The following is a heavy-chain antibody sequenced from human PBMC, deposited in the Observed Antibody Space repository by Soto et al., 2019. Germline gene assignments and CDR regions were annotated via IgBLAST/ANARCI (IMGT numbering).Heavy chain of an antibody. J-gene: IGHJ3*02. CDR2: ISGSGGST. D-gene: IGHD2-2*01. CDR1: GFTFSSYA. Sequence: GGSLRLSCAASGFTFSSYAMSWVRQAPGKGLEWVSAISGSGGSTYYADSVKGRFTISRDNSKNTLYLQMNSLRAEDTAVYYCAKVHDCSSTSCYPLPLVGSFDIWGPGTMVTVS. V-gene: IGHV3-23*01. CDR3: AKVHDCSSTSCYPLPLVGSFDI.